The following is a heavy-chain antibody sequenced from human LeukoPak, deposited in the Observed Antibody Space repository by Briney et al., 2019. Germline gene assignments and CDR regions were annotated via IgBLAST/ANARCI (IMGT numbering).Heavy chain of an antibody. J-gene: IGHJ5*02. V-gene: IGHV3-33*06. CDR2: ISFDGSAN. Sequence: SPYLSANGGSARSFGMQWVRQAPGKGLEWVAVISFDGSANNYADSVKGRFTISRDNSNNTLYLQMNSLRLEDTAVYYCAKDRGMRQVWNWFDPCGQGTLVTVSS. CDR3: AKDRGMRQVWNWFDP. D-gene: IGHD1-1*01. CDR1: GGSARSFG.